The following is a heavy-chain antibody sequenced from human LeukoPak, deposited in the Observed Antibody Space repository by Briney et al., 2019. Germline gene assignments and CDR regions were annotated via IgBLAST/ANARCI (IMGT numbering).Heavy chain of an antibody. J-gene: IGHJ5*02. CDR3: TKDHTKYQLFYNWFDP. Sequence: GGSLRLSCAASGFTFSSYGMHWVRQAPGKGLEWVAFIRYDGSNKYYADSVRGRFTISRDNSKNTMYLQMNSLRAEDTAVYYCTKDHTKYQLFYNWFDPWGQGTLVTVSS. D-gene: IGHD2-2*01. CDR2: IRYDGSNK. CDR1: GFTFSSYG. V-gene: IGHV3-30*02.